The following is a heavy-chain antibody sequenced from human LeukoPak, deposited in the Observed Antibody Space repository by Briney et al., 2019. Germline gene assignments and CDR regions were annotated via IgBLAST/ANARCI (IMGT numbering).Heavy chain of an antibody. D-gene: IGHD5-24*01. CDR1: GFTFSSYW. J-gene: IGHJ4*02. V-gene: IGHV3-74*01. CDR2: INSAGSIT. CDR3: LRGADGYGVFDY. Sequence: GGSLRLSCAASGFTFSSYWMHWVRQAPGKGLVWVSRINSAGSITNYADSVRGRFTVSRDNAKNTLYLQLNSLTIEDTAVYYCLRGADGYGVFDYWGQRTLVTVSS.